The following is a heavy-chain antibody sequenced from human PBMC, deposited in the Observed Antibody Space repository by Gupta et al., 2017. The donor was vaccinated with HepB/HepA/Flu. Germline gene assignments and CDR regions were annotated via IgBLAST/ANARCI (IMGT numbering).Heavy chain of an antibody. CDR2: VYSRGNT. CDR1: GGSLRNYY. V-gene: IGHV4-59*08. Sequence: QVQLQESGPGLVKSSETLSLTCTVSGGSLRNYYWSWIRQPPGRGLEWVGKVYSRGNTNYNPSLKSRVTISVDTSKNHISLNLRSVTAADTAVYYCARLVFHQPYYYGLDVWGQGTAVTVSS. J-gene: IGHJ6*02. D-gene: IGHD2-2*01. CDR3: ARLVFHQPYYYGLDV.